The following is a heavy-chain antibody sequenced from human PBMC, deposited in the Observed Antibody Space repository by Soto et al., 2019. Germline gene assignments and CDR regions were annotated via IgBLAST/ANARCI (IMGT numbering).Heavy chain of an antibody. CDR3: AKSPWTYYYDSSGYWNWFDP. J-gene: IGHJ5*02. V-gene: IGHV4-59*12. Sequence: PSETLSLTCSVSGGSITGYYWTWIRQPPGKGLEWIGYIYSSGDTSYNPSLKTRLTISVDTSKNQFSLKLSSVTAADTAVYYCAKSPWTYYYDSSGYWNWFDPWGQGTLVTVSS. CDR1: GGSITGYY. D-gene: IGHD3-22*01. CDR2: IYSSGDT.